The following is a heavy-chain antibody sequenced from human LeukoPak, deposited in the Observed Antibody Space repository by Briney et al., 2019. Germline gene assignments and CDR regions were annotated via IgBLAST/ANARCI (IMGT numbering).Heavy chain of an antibody. V-gene: IGHV3-20*01. D-gene: IGHD4-11*01. CDR1: GFTFDDYA. CDR2: INWNGGST. CDR3: ARDYYGNSYFDN. Sequence: GGSLRLSCAASGFTFDDYAMNWVRQAPGKWLEWVSGINWNGGSTVYADSVKGRFTISRDNVKNSLYLEMDSLRAEDTALYHCARDYYGNSYFDNWGQGTLVTVSS. J-gene: IGHJ4*02.